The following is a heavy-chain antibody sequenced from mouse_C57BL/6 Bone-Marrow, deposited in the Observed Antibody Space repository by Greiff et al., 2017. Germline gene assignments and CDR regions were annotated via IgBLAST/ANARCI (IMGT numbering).Heavy chain of an antibody. CDR1: GFTFNTYA. V-gene: IGHV10-3*01. J-gene: IGHJ1*03. CDR3: VRFGYHWYFDV. D-gene: IGHD2-2*01. Sequence: QGVESGGGLVQPKGSLKLSCAASGFTFNTYAMHWVRQAPGKGLEWVARIRSKSSNYATYYADSVKDSFTISRDDSQSMLYLKMNNLKTEDTTMYDCVRFGYHWYFDVWGTGTTVTVSS. CDR2: IRSKSSNYAT.